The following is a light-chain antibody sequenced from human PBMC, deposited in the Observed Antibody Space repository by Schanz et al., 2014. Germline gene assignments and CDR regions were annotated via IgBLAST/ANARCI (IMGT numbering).Light chain of an antibody. CDR2: DAS. CDR1: QDISNY. V-gene: IGKV1-33*01. Sequence: DIQMTQSPSSLSASVGDRVTITCQASQDISNYLNWYQQKPGKAPKLLIYDASTLETGVPSRFSGSGSGTDFTFTISSLQPEDIATYYCQQYDNLWTFGQGTKLEIK. CDR3: QQYDNLWT. J-gene: IGKJ2*02.